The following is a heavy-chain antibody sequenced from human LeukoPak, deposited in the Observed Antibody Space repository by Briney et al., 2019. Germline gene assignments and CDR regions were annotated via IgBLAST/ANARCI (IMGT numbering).Heavy chain of an antibody. CDR1: GFTFSSYW. CDR2: INSDGSST. Sequence: PGGSLRLSCAASGFTFSSYWMHWVRQAPGKGLVWVSRINSDGSSTSYADSEKGRFTISRDNAKNTVYLQMSSLRAEDTAVYYCARVPDSGNSLDYWGQGTLVTVSS. V-gene: IGHV3-74*01. CDR3: ARVPDSGNSLDY. D-gene: IGHD1-26*01. J-gene: IGHJ4*02.